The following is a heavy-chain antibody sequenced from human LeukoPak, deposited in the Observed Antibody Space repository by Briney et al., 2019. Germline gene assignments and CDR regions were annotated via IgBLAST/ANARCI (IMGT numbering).Heavy chain of an antibody. Sequence: SETLSLTCAVYGVSFSGYYWSWIRQPPGKGLEWIGEINHSGSTNYNPSLKSRVTISVDTSKNQFSLKLSSVTAADTAVYYCARFVLRYFDWLVGDAFDIWGQGTMVTVSS. D-gene: IGHD3-9*01. CDR2: INHSGST. CDR1: GVSFSGYY. J-gene: IGHJ3*02. CDR3: ARFVLRYFDWLVGDAFDI. V-gene: IGHV4-34*01.